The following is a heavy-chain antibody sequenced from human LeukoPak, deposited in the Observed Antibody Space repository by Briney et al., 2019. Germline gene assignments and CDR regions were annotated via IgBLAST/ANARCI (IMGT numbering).Heavy chain of an antibody. CDR2: IYWDDDK. Sequence: SGPTLVNPTQTLTLTCTFSGFSLSTSGVGVGWIRQLPGKALEWLALIYWDDDKRFSPSLKNRLTVTKDTSKNQVVLTMTNMDPVDTATYYCAHTNYCDSRGYSRYFGYWGQGTPVTVSS. CDR1: GFSLSTSGVG. J-gene: IGHJ4*02. D-gene: IGHD3-22*01. V-gene: IGHV2-5*02. CDR3: AHTNYCDSRGYSRYFGY.